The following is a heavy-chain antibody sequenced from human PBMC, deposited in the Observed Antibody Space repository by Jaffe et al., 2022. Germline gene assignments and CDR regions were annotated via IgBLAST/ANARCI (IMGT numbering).Heavy chain of an antibody. CDR2: IRSKAYGGTT. J-gene: IGHJ4*02. CDR3: TGISD. D-gene: IGHD1-20*01. Sequence: EVQLVESGGGLVQPGRSLRLSCTASGFTFGDYAMSWVRQAPGKGLEWVGFIRSKAYGGTTEYAASVKGRFTISRDDSKSIAYLQMNSLKTEDTAVYYCTGISDWGQGTLVTVSS. V-gene: IGHV3-49*04. CDR1: GFTFGDYA.